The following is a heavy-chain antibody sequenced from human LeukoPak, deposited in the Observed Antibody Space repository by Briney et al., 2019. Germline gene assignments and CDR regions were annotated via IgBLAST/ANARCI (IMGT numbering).Heavy chain of an antibody. CDR2: IHYSGST. Sequence: PSETLSLTCSVSGGSIKTYYWTWLRQPPGKGLEWIGYIHYSGSTDSNPSLMGRVTISLDPSKSQFSLELRSVTAADTAVYYCVRDQSEFDSWGQGTVVTVSS. CDR1: GGSIKTYY. V-gene: IGHV4-59*01. J-gene: IGHJ4*02. CDR3: VRDQSEFDS.